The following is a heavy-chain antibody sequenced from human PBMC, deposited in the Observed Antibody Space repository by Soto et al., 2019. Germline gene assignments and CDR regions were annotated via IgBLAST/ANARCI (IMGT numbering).Heavy chain of an antibody. D-gene: IGHD6-13*01. V-gene: IGHV3-15*07. J-gene: IGHJ6*02. CDR2: IKSKTDGGTT. CDR3: TTPGGSSWYYYYYGMDV. CDR1: GFTFSNAW. Sequence: GGSLRLSCAASGFTFSNAWMNWVRQAPGKGLEWVGRIKSKTDGGTTDYAAPVKGRFTISRDASKNTLYLQMNSLKTEDTAVYYCTTPGGSSWYYYYYGMDVWGQGTTVTVSS.